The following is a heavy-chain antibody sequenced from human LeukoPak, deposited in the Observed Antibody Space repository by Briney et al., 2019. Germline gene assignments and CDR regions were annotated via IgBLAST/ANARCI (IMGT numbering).Heavy chain of an antibody. Sequence: GGSLRLSCAASGFTFSSYAMHWVRQAPGKGLEWVAVISYDGSNKYYADSVKGRFTISRDNSMNTLYLQMNSLRAEDTAVYYCARGTYSYDGNWFDPWGQGTLVTVSS. V-gene: IGHV3-30-3*01. D-gene: IGHD5-18*01. J-gene: IGHJ5*02. CDR1: GFTFSSYA. CDR2: ISYDGSNK. CDR3: ARGTYSYDGNWFDP.